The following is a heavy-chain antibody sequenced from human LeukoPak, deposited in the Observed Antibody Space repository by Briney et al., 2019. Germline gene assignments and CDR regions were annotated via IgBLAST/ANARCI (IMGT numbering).Heavy chain of an antibody. CDR2: VYRSGST. CDR1: GDSISSSSSY. J-gene: IGHJ4*02. D-gene: IGHD6-19*01. CDR3: ARRGTSGWAYYFDF. V-gene: IGHV4-39*01. Sequence: KPSETPSLTCDVSGDSISSSSSYWGWVRHVPGKGLEWIGSVYRSGSTYYNPSLRSRVTISVDTSKNQFTLNLTSVTAADTAVYHCARRGTSGWAYYFDFWGPGSLLTVSS.